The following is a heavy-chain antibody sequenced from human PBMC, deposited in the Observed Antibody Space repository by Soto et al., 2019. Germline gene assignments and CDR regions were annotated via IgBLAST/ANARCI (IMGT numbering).Heavy chain of an antibody. CDR3: ARTGGMDV. J-gene: IGHJ6*02. Sequence: GSLRLSCAASGFTFSSYSMNWLRQPPGKGPEWIGEINHSGSTKYNPSLESRVTISVDTSKNQFSLKLNSVSAADTAVYYCARTGGMDVWSQGATVTFSS. CDR2: INHSGST. CDR1: GFTFSSYS. V-gene: IGHV4-34*01.